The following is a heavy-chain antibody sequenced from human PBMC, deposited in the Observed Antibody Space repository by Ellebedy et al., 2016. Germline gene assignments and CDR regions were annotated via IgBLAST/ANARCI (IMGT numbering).Heavy chain of an antibody. J-gene: IGHJ3*02. CDR1: GDSVSSNSAA. CDR3: ARAWVLGYGDYVDAFDI. CDR2: TYYRSKWYN. Sequence: SQTLSLTCAISGDSVSSNSAAWNWIRQSPSRGLEWLGRTYYRSKWYNDYAVSVKSRITINPDTSKNQFSLQLNSVTPEDTAVYYCARAWVLGYGDYVDAFDIWGQGTMVTVSS. V-gene: IGHV6-1*01. D-gene: IGHD4-17*01.